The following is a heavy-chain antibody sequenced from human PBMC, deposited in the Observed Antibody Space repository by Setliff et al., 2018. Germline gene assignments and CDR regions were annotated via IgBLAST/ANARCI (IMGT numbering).Heavy chain of an antibody. V-gene: IGHV1-2*02. CDR3: ARAVSGYDYHYFDK. D-gene: IGHD5-12*01. Sequence: ASVKVSCKASGGTFSSYAISWVRQAPGQGLEWMGGIIPNTGGTTYAQAFQARITMTRDTSISTAYMELSRLTSDDSAVYYCARAVSGYDYHYFDKWGQGTLVTAPQ. CDR1: GGTFSSYA. J-gene: IGHJ4*02. CDR2: IIPNTGGT.